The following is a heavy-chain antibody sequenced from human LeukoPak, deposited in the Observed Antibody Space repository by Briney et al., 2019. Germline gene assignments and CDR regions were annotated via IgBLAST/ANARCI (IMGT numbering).Heavy chain of an antibody. J-gene: IGHJ4*02. Sequence: GGSLRLSCAASGFTFSTYWMSGVRQAPGKGLYGVAILNEDGSVKYYVDSVKGRFTISRDNAKNSLHLQMHSLRAEDTAVYYCGRDYDRTVDFWGQGTLVTVSS. D-gene: IGHD3-22*01. CDR3: GRDYDRTVDF. CDR2: LNEDGSVK. V-gene: IGHV3-7*04. CDR1: GFTFSTYW.